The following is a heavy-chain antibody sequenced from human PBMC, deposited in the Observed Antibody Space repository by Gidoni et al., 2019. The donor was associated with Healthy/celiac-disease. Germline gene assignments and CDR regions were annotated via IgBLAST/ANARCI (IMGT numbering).Heavy chain of an antibody. CDR1: GFTFSSYC. D-gene: IGHD4-17*01. CDR2: IKQDGSEK. V-gene: IGHV3-7*01. CDR3: ARDLRVTTNYYYYYGMDV. J-gene: IGHJ6*02. Sequence: EVQLVESGGGLVQPGGSLRLSCAASGFTFSSYCRSWVRQAPGKGLEWVANIKQDGSEKYYVDSVKGRFTISRDNAKNSLYLQMNSLRAEDTAVYYCARDLRVTTNYYYYYGMDVWGQGTTVTVSS.